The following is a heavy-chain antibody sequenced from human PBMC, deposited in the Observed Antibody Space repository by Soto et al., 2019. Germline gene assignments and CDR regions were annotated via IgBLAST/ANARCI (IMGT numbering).Heavy chain of an antibody. V-gene: IGHV4-34*01. CDR3: ARGILTGTVVYNWFDP. D-gene: IGHD1-7*01. CDR1: GGSFSGYY. CDR2: INHSGST. J-gene: IGHJ5*02. Sequence: SETLSLTCAVYGGSFSGYYWSWIRQPPGKGLEWIGEINHSGSTNYNPSLKSRVTISVDTSKNQFSLKLSSVTAADTAVYYCARGILTGTVVYNWFDPWGQGTLVTVSS.